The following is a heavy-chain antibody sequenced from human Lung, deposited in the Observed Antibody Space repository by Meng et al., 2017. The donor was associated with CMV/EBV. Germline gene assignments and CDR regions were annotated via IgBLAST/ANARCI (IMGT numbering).Heavy chain of an antibody. CDR1: GYTFTRYD. D-gene: IGHD2-15*01. V-gene: IGHV1-8*01. J-gene: IGHJ6*02. CDR2: MNTNSGNT. Sequence: AAXXVSCKASGYTFTRYDINWVRQAAGQGLEWMGWMNTNSGNTGYAQNFQGRVTMTRNTATGTAYMELTSLKSEDTAVYYCAREEILVEASAVGRAKYYYSGMDAWGQGXTVTVSS. CDR3: AREEILVEASAVGRAKYYYSGMDA.